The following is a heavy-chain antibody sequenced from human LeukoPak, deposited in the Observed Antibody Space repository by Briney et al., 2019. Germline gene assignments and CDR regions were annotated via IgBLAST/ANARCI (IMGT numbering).Heavy chain of an antibody. Sequence: GGSLRLSCEASGFPFGAYAMSWARQAPGKGRNGFSAISGSGGSTHYADSVKGRFTISRDNSKNTLYLQMNSLRAEDTAVYYCAKDLRYNWNPASFDYWGQGTLVTVSS. CDR2: ISGSGGST. J-gene: IGHJ4*02. V-gene: IGHV3-23*01. D-gene: IGHD1-20*01. CDR1: GFPFGAYA. CDR3: AKDLRYNWNPASFDY.